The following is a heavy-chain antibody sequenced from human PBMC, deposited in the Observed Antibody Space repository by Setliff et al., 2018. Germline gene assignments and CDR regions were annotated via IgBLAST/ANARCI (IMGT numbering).Heavy chain of an antibody. CDR3: ARGLGYCTNGVCYTGWYYYYGMDV. V-gene: IGHV1-18*01. J-gene: IGHJ6*02. D-gene: IGHD2-8*01. CDR1: GYTFTSYG. CDR2: ISAYNGNT. Sequence: ASVKVSCKASGYTFTSYGISRVRQAPGQGLEWMGWISAYNGNTNYAQKLQGRVTMTTDTSTSTAYMELRSLRSDDTAVYYCARGLGYCTNGVCYTGWYYYYGMDVWGQGTTVTVSS.